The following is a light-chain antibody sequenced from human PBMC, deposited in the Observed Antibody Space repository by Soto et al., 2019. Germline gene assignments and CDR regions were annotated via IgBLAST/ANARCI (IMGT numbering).Light chain of an antibody. CDR3: SSYTSSSTPRV. V-gene: IGLV2-14*01. CDR1: RSDVGGYNY. CDR2: EVS. Sequence: QSALTQPASVSGSPGQSITISCTGTRSDVGGYNYVSWYQQHPGKAPKLMIYEVSNRPSGVSNRFSGSKSGNTASLTISGLQAEDEADYYCSSYTSSSTPRVFGGGTKLTVL. J-gene: IGLJ3*02.